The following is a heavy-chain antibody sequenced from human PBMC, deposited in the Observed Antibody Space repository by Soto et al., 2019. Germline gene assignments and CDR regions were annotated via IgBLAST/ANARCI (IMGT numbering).Heavy chain of an antibody. J-gene: IGHJ5*02. CDR3: ARDLSIAVAPLFDP. V-gene: IGHV3-21*01. CDR1: GFTFSSYS. Sequence: VGSLRLSCAASGFTFSSYSMNWVRQAPGKGLEWVSSISSSSSYIYYADSVKGRFTISRDNAKNSLYLQMNSLRAEDTAVYYCARDLSIAVAPLFDPWGQGTLVTVSS. CDR2: ISSSSSYI. D-gene: IGHD6-19*01.